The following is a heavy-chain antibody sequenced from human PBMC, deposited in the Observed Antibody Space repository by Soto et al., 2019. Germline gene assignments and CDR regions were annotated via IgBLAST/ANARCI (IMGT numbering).Heavy chain of an antibody. CDR1: GGSITSYY. Sequence: SETLSLTCTVSGGSITSYYWSWIRQPPGKGLEWIGYTYSSGSTNYNPSLKSRLTISVDTSKNQFSLKLSSVTAADTAVYYCARLGDNWSGLFDSWGQGTLLTVSS. CDR2: TYSSGST. J-gene: IGHJ5*01. D-gene: IGHD1-1*01. CDR3: ARLGDNWSGLFDS. V-gene: IGHV4-59*08.